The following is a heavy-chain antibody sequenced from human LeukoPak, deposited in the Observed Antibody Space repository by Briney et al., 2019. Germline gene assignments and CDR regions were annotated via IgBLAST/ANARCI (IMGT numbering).Heavy chain of an antibody. CDR3: ARGARRGVITGGIFDY. D-gene: IGHD3-10*01. CDR1: GFTVSSNY. J-gene: IGHJ4*02. V-gene: IGHV3-66*01. Sequence: GGSLRLSCAASGFTVSSNYMSWVRQAPGKGLEWVSVIYSGGSTYYADSVKGRFTISRDNSKNTLYLQMNSVRAEDTAVYYCARGARRGVITGGIFDYWGQGTLVTVSS. CDR2: IYSGGST.